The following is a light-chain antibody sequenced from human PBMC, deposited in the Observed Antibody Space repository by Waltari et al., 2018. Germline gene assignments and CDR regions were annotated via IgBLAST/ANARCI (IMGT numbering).Light chain of an antibody. CDR3: SSYTSSSTYV. CDR1: SRHVGGYNY. V-gene: IGLV2-14*03. J-gene: IGLJ1*01. Sequence: QSALTQPASVSGSPGQSLTISCTGTSRHVGGYNYVSWYQQHPSKPPNIMIYEVSNRPSGVSNRFAGSKSGNTASLTISGLQAEDEADYYCSSYTSSSTYVFGTGTKVTVL. CDR2: EVS.